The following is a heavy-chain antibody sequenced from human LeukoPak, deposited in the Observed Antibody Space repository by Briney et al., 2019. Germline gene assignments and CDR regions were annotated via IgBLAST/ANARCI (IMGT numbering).Heavy chain of an antibody. V-gene: IGHV5-10-1*04. Sequence: GESLKISCQGSGYRFTRYWINWVRQMPGKGLEWMGRIDPSDSYTNYSPSFQGQVVISADKSINTAYLQWSSLKASDSAMYYCARSRWFGELSGNYFDYWGPGTLVTVSS. CDR3: ARSRWFGELSGNYFDY. D-gene: IGHD3-10*01. CDR1: GYRFTRYW. CDR2: IDPSDSYT. J-gene: IGHJ4*02.